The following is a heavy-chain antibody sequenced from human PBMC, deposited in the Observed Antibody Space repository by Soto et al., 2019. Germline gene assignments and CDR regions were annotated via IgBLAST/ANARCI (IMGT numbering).Heavy chain of an antibody. D-gene: IGHD1-1*01. V-gene: IGHV1-18*01. CDR3: ARGGYGDY. CDR1: GYGFTTYG. J-gene: IGHJ4*02. CDR2: ISAHNGNT. Sequence: QVHLVQSGAEVKKPGASVKVSCKGSGYGFTTYGITWVRQAPGQGLEWMAWISAHNGNTNYAQKLQGRVTVTRDTATSAAYMELRGLRSDDTAVDCCARGGYGDYWGQGALVTVSS.